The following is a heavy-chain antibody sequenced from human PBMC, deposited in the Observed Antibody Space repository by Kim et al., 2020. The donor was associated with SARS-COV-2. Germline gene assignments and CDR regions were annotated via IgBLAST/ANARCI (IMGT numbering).Heavy chain of an antibody. J-gene: IGHJ5*02. CDR1: GGSFSGYY. CDR2: INHSGST. CDR3: ARRGYGAGGRNWFDP. D-gene: IGHD4-17*01. V-gene: IGHV4-34*01. Sequence: SETLSLTCAVYGGSFSGYYWSWIRQPPGKGLEWIGEINHSGSTNYNPSLKSRVTISVDTSKNQFSLKLSSVTAADTAGYDCARRGYGAGGRNWFDPWGQGTLVTVSS.